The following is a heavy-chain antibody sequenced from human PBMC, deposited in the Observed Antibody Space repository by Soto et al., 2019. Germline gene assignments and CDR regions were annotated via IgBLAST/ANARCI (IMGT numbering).Heavy chain of an antibody. D-gene: IGHD6-6*01. Sequence: QVQLQESGPGLVKPSGTLSLTCAVSGGSITSANWWTWVRQHPGGGLEWIGELSHSGITNYKASLKSSVTMSVEKTKNDASLKMTSVTAANTADYYCARVPRGWFDPWGEGTAVTVSP. V-gene: IGHV4-4*02. CDR3: ARVPRGWFDP. CDR1: GGSITSANW. J-gene: IGHJ5*02. CDR2: LSHSGIT.